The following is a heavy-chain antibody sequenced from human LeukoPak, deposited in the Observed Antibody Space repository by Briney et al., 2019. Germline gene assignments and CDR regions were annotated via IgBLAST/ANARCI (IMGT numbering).Heavy chain of an antibody. D-gene: IGHD2-15*01. CDR2: IIPICGTA. Sequence: ASXXXSCKASGGTFSSYAISWVRQAPGQGLEWMGRIIPICGTANYAQKFQGRVTITTDESTSTAYMELSSLRSEDTAVYYCARDFGCSGGSCEFDPWGQGTLVTVSS. CDR1: GGTFSSYA. V-gene: IGHV1-69*05. J-gene: IGHJ5*02. CDR3: ARDFGCSGGSCEFDP.